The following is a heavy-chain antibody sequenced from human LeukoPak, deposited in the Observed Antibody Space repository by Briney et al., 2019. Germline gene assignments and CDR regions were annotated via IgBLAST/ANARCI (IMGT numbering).Heavy chain of an antibody. V-gene: IGHV3-30*02. CDR3: ARGGDY. Sequence: GGSLRLSCAASGFTFSSYGMHWVRQAPGKGLEWVAFIRYDGSNKYYADSVKGRFTISRDDAKNSVYLQMNSLRAEDTAVYYCARGGDYWGQGTLVTVSS. CDR2: IRYDGSNK. J-gene: IGHJ4*02. D-gene: IGHD3-16*01. CDR1: GFTFSSYG.